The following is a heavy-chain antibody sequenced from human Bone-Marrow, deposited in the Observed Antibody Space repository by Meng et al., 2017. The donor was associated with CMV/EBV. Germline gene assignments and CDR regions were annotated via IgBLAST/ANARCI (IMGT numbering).Heavy chain of an antibody. J-gene: IGHJ4*02. CDR2: IYYSGST. D-gene: IGHD6-6*01. V-gene: IGHV4-59*01. CDR3: ARGGYSSSSVETA. Sequence: SETLSLTCTVSGGSISSYYWSWIRQPPGKGLEWIGYIYYSGSTNYNPSLESRVTISIDTSKNQFSLKLTSVTAADTAVYYCARGGYSSSSVETAWGQGTFVTVSS. CDR1: GGSISSYY.